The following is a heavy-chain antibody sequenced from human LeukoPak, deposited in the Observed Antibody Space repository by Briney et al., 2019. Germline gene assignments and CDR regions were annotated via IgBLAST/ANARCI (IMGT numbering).Heavy chain of an antibody. V-gene: IGHV4-39*01. CDR2: IYYSGST. CDR3: ARLAYYDYVWGSYRPFDY. CDR1: GGSISSSSYY. D-gene: IGHD3-16*02. Sequence: SETLSLTYTVSGGSISSSSYYWGWIRQPPGKGLEWIGSIYYSGSTYYNPSLKSRVTISVDTSKNQFSLKLSSVTAADTAVYYCARLAYYDYVWGSYRPFDYWGQGTLVTVSS. J-gene: IGHJ4*02.